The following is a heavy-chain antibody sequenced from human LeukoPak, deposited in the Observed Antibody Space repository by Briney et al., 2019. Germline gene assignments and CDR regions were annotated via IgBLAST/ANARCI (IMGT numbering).Heavy chain of an antibody. CDR2: ISAYNANT. Sequence: ASVKVSCKASGYTFTSYGISWVRQAPGQGLEWMGWISAYNANTNYAQKLQGRVTMTTDTSTSTAYMELRSLRSDDTAVYYCARGYRNYDFWSGYFDNYYMDVWGKGTTVTVSS. D-gene: IGHD3-3*01. V-gene: IGHV1-18*01. CDR1: GYTFTSYG. J-gene: IGHJ6*03. CDR3: ARGYRNYDFWSGYFDNYYMDV.